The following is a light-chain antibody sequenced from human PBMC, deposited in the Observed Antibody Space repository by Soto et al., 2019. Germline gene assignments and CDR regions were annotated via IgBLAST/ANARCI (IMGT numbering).Light chain of an antibody. CDR3: QKYNSAPLT. CDR2: AAS. V-gene: IGKV1-27*01. J-gene: IGKJ4*01. CDR1: QGIANY. Sequence: DIQMTQSPSSLSASVGDRVTITCRASQGIANYFAWYQQKPGKVPRLLISAASALQSGVSSRFSGSGSGTDFTLTISSLQPEDVGTYYCQKYNSAPLTFGGGTKVEI.